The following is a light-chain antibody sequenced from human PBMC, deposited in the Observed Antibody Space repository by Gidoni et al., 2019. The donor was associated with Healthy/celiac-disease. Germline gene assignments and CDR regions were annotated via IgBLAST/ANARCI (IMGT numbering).Light chain of an antibody. Sequence: QSALTQPASVSGSPGQSITISCTGTSSDVGSYNLVSWYQQHPGKAPKLMIYEGSKRPSGVSNRFSGSKSGNTASLTISGLQAEDEADYYCCSYAGSNTLGVYVFGTGTKVTVL. CDR3: CSYAGSNTLGVYV. V-gene: IGLV2-23*01. CDR1: SSDVGSYNL. J-gene: IGLJ1*01. CDR2: EGS.